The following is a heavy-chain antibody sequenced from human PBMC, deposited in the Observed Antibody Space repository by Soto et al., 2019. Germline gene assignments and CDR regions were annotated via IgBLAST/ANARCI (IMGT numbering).Heavy chain of an antibody. CDR1: GGSISSYY. Sequence: TLSLTCTVSGGSISSYYWSWIRQPPGKGLEWIGYIYYSGSTNYNPSLKSRVTISVDTSKNQFSLKLSSVTAADTAVYYCARGGHWNYFDYWGQGTLVTVSS. D-gene: IGHD1-1*01. CDR2: IYYSGST. J-gene: IGHJ4*02. V-gene: IGHV4-59*01. CDR3: ARGGHWNYFDY.